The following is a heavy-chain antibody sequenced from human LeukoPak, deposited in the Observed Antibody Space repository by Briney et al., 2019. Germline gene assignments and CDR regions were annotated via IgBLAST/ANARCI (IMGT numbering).Heavy chain of an antibody. D-gene: IGHD1-1*01. CDR2: IWYDGSNK. V-gene: IGHV3-33*06. Sequence: GGSLRLSCAASGFTFSSYGMHWVRQAPGKGLEWVAVIWYDGSNKYYADSVKGRFTISRDNSKSTLYLQMNSLRAEDTAVYYCAKDLRVQRWFDPWGQGTLVTVSS. J-gene: IGHJ5*02. CDR3: AKDLRVQRWFDP. CDR1: GFTFSSYG.